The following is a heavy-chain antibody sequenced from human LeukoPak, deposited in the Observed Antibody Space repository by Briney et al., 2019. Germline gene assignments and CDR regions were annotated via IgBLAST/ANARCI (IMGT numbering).Heavy chain of an antibody. CDR3: ASGLIGGSFDY. V-gene: IGHV3-33*03. J-gene: IGHJ4*02. Sequence: GGSLRLSCAASGFSFKTYGMHWVRQAPGKGLEWVALIWYDGSNRFYADSVKGRFTISRDNSKSTLYLQMNSLRAEDTALYFCASGLIGGSFDYWGQGTLVTVFS. D-gene: IGHD3-10*01. CDR2: IWYDGSNR. CDR1: GFSFKTYG.